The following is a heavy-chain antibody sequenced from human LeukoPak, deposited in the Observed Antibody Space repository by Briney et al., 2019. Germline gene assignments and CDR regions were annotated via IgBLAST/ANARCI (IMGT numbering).Heavy chain of an antibody. Sequence: GGSLRPSCAASGFTFSSYAMSWVRQAPGKGLEWVSAISGSGGSTYYADSVKGRFTISRDNSKNTLYLQMNSLRAEDAAVYYCAKDYDYVWGSYHDYWGQGTLVTVSS. CDR3: AKDYDYVWGSYHDY. V-gene: IGHV3-23*01. CDR1: GFTFSSYA. CDR2: ISGSGGST. D-gene: IGHD3-16*02. J-gene: IGHJ4*02.